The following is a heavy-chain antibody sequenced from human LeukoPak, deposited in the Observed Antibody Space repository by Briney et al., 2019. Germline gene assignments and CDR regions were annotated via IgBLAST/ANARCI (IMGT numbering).Heavy chain of an antibody. CDR1: GFTFSSYA. Sequence: PGGSLRLSCAASGFTFSSYAMSWVRQAPGKGLEWVSAISGSGGSTYYADSVKGRFTISRDHSKNTLYLQMNSLRAEDTAVYYCAKDLSSVVVVAATPFGYWGQGTLVTVSS. CDR2: ISGSGGST. CDR3: AKDLSSVVVVAATPFGY. D-gene: IGHD2-15*01. V-gene: IGHV3-23*01. J-gene: IGHJ4*02.